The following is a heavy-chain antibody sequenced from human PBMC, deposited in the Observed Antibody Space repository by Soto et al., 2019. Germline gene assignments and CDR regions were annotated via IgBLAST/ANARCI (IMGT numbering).Heavy chain of an antibody. D-gene: IGHD2-21*02. Sequence: SETLSLTCSVSSGSISSSDYYWSLIRQPPGKGLEWIGYINYSGRTYYKPSLKSRVSISLDTSKNQFSLRLTSVTAADTAVYFCARVAYCGGDCHRGFAPPGQGTLVPVSS. J-gene: IGHJ5*02. CDR1: SGSISSSDYY. CDR3: ARVAYCGGDCHRGFAP. CDR2: INYSGRT. V-gene: IGHV4-30-4*01.